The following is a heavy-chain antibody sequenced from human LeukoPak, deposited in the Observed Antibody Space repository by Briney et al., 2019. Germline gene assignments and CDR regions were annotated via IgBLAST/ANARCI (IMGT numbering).Heavy chain of an antibody. V-gene: IGHV1-2*06. Sequence: GASVKVSXKASGYTFTGYYMHWVRQAPGQGLEWMGRINPNSGGTNYAQKFQGRVTMTRDTSISTAYMELSRLRSDDTAVYYCARDCGYSYGHYYFDYWGQGTLVTVSS. D-gene: IGHD5-18*01. CDR1: GYTFTGYY. J-gene: IGHJ4*02. CDR3: ARDCGYSYGHYYFDY. CDR2: INPNSGGT.